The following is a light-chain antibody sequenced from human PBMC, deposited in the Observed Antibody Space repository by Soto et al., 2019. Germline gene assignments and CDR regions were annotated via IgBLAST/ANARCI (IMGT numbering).Light chain of an antibody. Sequence: EIVLTQSPATLSLSPGERATLSCRASQSVSSYLAWYQQKPGQAPRLLIYDASNRATGIPARFSGSGSGTDFTLTISSLEPEEFAVYYCQQRSNWPPYTFGQGIKLEIK. CDR2: DAS. J-gene: IGKJ2*01. CDR1: QSVSSY. V-gene: IGKV3-11*01. CDR3: QQRSNWPPYT.